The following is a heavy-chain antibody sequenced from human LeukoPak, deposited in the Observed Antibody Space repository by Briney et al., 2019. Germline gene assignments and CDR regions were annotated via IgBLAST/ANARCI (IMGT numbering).Heavy chain of an antibody. V-gene: IGHV4-59*01. J-gene: IGHJ2*01. CDR2: TYYTGSA. D-gene: IGHD6-19*01. Sequence: PSETLSLTCTVSGGSITTSYWSWIRQPPGKGPEWIGYTYYTGSANYNPSLRSRVTISVDPSQNQFFLKLNSVTAADTAVYYCAREGVAGTPWWYFDLWGRGTLVTVSS. CDR1: GGSITTSY. CDR3: AREGVAGTPWWYFDL.